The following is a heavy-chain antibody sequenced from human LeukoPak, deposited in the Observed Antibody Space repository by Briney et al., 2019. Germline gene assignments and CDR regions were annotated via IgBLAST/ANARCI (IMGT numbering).Heavy chain of an antibody. J-gene: IGHJ3*01. Sequence: GGSLRLSCAASGFTFSNAWMSWVRQAPGKGLEWVSLISVGGSGTYYADSVKGRFTISRDDSKKMVNLRMNSLRAEDTAVYFCARTNGLRDAFDFWGQGTRVAVSS. CDR3: ARTNGLRDAFDF. V-gene: IGHV3-23*01. CDR2: ISVGGSGT. D-gene: IGHD2-8*01. CDR1: GFTFSNAW.